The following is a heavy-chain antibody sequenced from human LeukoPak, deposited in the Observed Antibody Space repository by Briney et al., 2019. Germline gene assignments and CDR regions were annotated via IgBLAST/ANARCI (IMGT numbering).Heavy chain of an antibody. D-gene: IGHD4-17*01. V-gene: IGHV4-34*01. CDR3: ARAVTTVTTPNYFDY. Sequence: PSETLSLTCAVYGGSFCGYYWSWIRQPPGKGLEWIGEINHSGSTNYNPSLKSRVTISVDTSKNQFSLKLSSVTAADTAVYYCARAVTTVTTPNYFDYWGQGTLVTVSS. CDR2: INHSGST. CDR1: GGSFCGYY. J-gene: IGHJ4*02.